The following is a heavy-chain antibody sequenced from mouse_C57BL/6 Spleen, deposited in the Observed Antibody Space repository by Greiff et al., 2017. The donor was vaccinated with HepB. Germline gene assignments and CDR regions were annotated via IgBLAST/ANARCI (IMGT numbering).Heavy chain of an antibody. CDR2: IDPSDSYT. Sequence: QVQLQQPGAELVMPGASVKLSCKASGYTFTSYWMHWVKQRPGQGLEWIGEIDPSDSYTNYNQKFKGKSTLTVAKSSSTAYMQLSSLTSEDSAVYYCARNTYYYGGSYWYFDVWGTGTTVTVSS. CDR1: GYTFTSYW. V-gene: IGHV1-69*01. J-gene: IGHJ1*03. CDR3: ARNTYYYGGSYWYFDV. D-gene: IGHD1-1*01.